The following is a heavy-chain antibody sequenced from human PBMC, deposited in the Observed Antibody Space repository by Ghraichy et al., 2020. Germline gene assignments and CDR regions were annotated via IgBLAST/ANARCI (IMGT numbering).Heavy chain of an antibody. CDR3: ARRGSPDNGWGYFDY. CDR1: GFTFGRHA. V-gene: IGHV3-23*01. Sequence: LSLTCAASGFTFGRHAMTWVRQAPGKGLEWVSAISGRGDSTYYADSVKGRFTISSDNSKNTVYLQMNSLRGEDTAIYYCARRGSPDNGWGYFDYWGQGTLVTVSS. J-gene: IGHJ4*02. CDR2: ISGRGDST. D-gene: IGHD3-16*01.